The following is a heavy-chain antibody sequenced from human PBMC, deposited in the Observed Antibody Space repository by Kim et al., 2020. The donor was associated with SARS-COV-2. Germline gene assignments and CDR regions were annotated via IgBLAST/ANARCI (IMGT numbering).Heavy chain of an antibody. J-gene: IGHJ4*02. V-gene: IGHV4-31*03. CDR2: IYYSGST. CDR1: GGSISSGCYY. Sequence: SETLSLTCTVSGGSISSGCYYWSWIRQHPGKGLVWIGYIYYSGSTYYNPSLKSRVTMSVDTSKNQFSLKLSSVTAADTAVYYCARANYDILNGYYIEYWGQGTLVPVSS. CDR3: ARANYDILNGYYIEY. D-gene: IGHD3-9*01.